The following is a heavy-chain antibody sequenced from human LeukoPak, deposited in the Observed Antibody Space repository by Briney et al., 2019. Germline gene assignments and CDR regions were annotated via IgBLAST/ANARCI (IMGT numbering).Heavy chain of an antibody. V-gene: IGHV3-21*01. CDR3: ARGAMYYYGSGSYLDY. CDR2: ISSSSSYI. J-gene: IGHJ4*02. Sequence: PGGSLRLSCAASGFTFSSYSMNWVRQAPGKGLEWVSSISSSSSYIYYADSVKGRFTISRDNAKNSLYLQMNSLRAEDTAVYYCARGAMYYYGSGSYLDYWGQGTLVTVSS. CDR1: GFTFSSYS. D-gene: IGHD3-10*01.